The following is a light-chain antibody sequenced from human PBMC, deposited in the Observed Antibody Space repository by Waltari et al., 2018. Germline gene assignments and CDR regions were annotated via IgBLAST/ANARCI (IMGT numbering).Light chain of an antibody. CDR1: QSVSDRH. CDR3: QRFASSEFT. J-gene: IGKJ3*01. V-gene: IGKV3D-20*01. Sequence: ENVLTQSPATLSLSPGERASLSCGASQSVSDRHLAWYQQKPGLAPRLLIYDASKRANGVPDRFSGSRSGTDFTLTISRLEPEDFAVYYCQRFASSEFTFGPGTKVDI. CDR2: DAS.